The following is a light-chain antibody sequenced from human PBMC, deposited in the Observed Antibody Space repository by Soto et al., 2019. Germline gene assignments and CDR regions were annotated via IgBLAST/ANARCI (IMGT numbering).Light chain of an antibody. Sequence: EIVLTQSPATLSLSPGERATLSCGASQSVSSSYLAWYQQKPGLAPRLLIYDASSRATGIPDRFSGSGSGTDFTLTISRLEPEDFPVYYCQQYGISPPITFGQGTRLEIK. CDR1: QSVSSSY. CDR2: DAS. V-gene: IGKV3D-20*01. J-gene: IGKJ5*01. CDR3: QQYGISPPIT.